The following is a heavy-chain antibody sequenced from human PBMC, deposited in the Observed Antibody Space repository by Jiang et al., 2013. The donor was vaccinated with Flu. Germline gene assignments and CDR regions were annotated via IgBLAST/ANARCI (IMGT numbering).Heavy chain of an antibody. CDR1: SYSISSGYY. CDR2: LFILGST. D-gene: IGHD4/OR15-4a*01. V-gene: IGHV4-38-2*01. J-gene: IGHJ4*02. CDR3: ARGTNLDDCDS. Sequence: AVSSYSISSGYYWGWIRQPPGRGWSGFGEYLFILGSTYYNPSLKSRLTMSADTSKNQFSLKLRSVTAADTAIYYCARGTNLDDCDSWGQGTLVTVSS.